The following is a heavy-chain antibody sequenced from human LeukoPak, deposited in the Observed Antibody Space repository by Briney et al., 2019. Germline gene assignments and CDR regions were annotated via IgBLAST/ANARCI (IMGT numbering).Heavy chain of an antibody. V-gene: IGHV1-8*03. CDR2: MNPNSGNT. J-gene: IGHJ3*02. D-gene: IGHD4-23*01. CDR3: ARVLRWTDAFDI. CDR1: GYTFTGYY. Sequence: ASVKVSCKASGYTFTGYYMHWVRQATGQGLEWMGWMNPNSGNTGYAQKFQGRVTITRNTSISTAYMELSSLRSEDTAVYYCARVLRWTDAFDIWGQGTMVTVSS.